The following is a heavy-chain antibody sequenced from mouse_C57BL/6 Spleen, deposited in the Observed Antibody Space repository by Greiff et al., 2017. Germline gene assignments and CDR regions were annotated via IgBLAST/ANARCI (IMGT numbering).Heavy chain of an antibody. CDR2: IYPGSGNT. V-gene: IGHV1-66*01. CDR3: AREGTTVVAEDY. Sequence: VKLMESGPELVKPGASVKISCKASGYSFTSYYIHWVKQRPGQGLAWIGWIYPGSGNTKYNEKFKGKATLTADTSSSTAYMQLSSLTSEDSAVYYCAREGTTVVAEDYWGQGTTLTVSS. D-gene: IGHD1-1*01. J-gene: IGHJ2*01. CDR1: GYSFTSYY.